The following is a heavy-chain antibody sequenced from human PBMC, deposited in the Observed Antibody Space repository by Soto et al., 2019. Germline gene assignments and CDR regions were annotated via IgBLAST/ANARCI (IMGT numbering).Heavy chain of an antibody. CDR3: EVGTYYYFGMDV. J-gene: IGHJ6*02. V-gene: IGHV3-23*01. CDR1: GFTVTNYD. CDR2: ISGSAGTT. D-gene: IGHD1-26*01. Sequence: LSLSCGASGFTVTNYDMSWVRQAPGKGLEWVSAISGSAGTTYYTDSVQGRFTISADNSKNTLFLHMNSLRAEDTAVYYCEVGTYYYFGMDVWGQGTTVPVSS.